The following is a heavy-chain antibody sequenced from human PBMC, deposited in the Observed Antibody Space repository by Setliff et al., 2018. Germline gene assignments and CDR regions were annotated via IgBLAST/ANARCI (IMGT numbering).Heavy chain of an antibody. D-gene: IGHD3-3*01. V-gene: IGHV1-18*01. CDR1: GYSFTSYG. J-gene: IGHJ6*03. Sequence: ASVKVSCKTSGYSFTSYGISWVRQAPGQGLEWMGHITTYNDNTKYAQKSQGRITVTTDLSASTAYLDLRSLRSDDTAVYYCVRDSRITVLGVDNYHYMDVWGRGTTVTVSS. CDR3: VRDSRITVLGVDNYHYMDV. CDR2: ITTYNDNT.